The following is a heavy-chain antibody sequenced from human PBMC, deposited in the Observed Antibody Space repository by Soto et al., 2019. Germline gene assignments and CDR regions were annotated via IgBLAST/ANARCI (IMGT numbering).Heavy chain of an antibody. CDR1: GFTFSSYS. CDR2: ITGSGGTI. D-gene: IGHD2-2*02. J-gene: IGHJ4*02. V-gene: IGHV3-48*01. CDR3: ARERDEYGPSPRHTLTDH. Sequence: GGSLRLSCAASGFTFSSYSMNWVRQAPGKGLEWVSYITGSGGTIYYRDSVKGRFTISRDNAESSLFLQMNSLRAEDTAVYYCARERDEYGPSPRHTLTDHWGQGTLVTVSS.